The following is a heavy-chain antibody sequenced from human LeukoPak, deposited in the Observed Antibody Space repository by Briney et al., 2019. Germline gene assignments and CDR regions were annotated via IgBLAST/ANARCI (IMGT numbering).Heavy chain of an antibody. CDR3: AQLGPDPYDNYGMDV. D-gene: IGHD7-27*01. Sequence: GGALRLSCAASGFTFSSYEMNWVRPAPGQGLEWVSYISSSGSTIYYADSVKGRFTISRDNAKNSLYLQMNSLRAEDTAVYYCAQLGPDPYDNYGMDVWGKGTTVTVSS. V-gene: IGHV3-48*03. CDR1: GFTFSSYE. CDR2: ISSSGSTI. J-gene: IGHJ6*04.